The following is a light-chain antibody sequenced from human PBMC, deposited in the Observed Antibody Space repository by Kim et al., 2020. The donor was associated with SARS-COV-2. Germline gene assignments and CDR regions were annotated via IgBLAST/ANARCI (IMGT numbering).Light chain of an antibody. CDR2: DAY. V-gene: IGKV3-11*01. Sequence: CDRPPPSCCTSQTVSNYLAWYQKKPAQAPRLLISDAYKSATGIPVRFSGSGSGTDFSLTISNLEPEDFAVYYCQYRRTFGQGTKVDIK. J-gene: IGKJ1*01. CDR1: QTVSNY. CDR3: QYRRT.